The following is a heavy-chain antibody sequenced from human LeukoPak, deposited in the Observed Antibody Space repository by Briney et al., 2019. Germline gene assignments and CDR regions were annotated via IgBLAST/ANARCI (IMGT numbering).Heavy chain of an antibody. CDR3: ARGFWSGYYGYYFDY. V-gene: IGHV4-59*01. CDR1: GGSISSYY. Sequence: SETLSLTCTVSGGSISSYYWSWIRQPPGKGLEWIGYIYYSGSTNYNPSLKSRVTISVDTSKNQFSLKLSSVTAADTAVYYCARGFWSGYYGYYFDYWGQGTLVTVSS. J-gene: IGHJ4*02. D-gene: IGHD3-3*01. CDR2: IYYSGST.